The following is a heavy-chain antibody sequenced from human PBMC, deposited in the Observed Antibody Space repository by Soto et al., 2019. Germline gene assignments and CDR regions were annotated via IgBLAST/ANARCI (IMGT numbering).Heavy chain of an antibody. CDR3: ARQPPNWNYCLDY. Sequence: PGGSLRLSCAASGFTFSDYYMSWIRQAPGKGLEWVSYISSSGTTIFYADSLRGRFTISRDNAKKSLYLQMNSLRGEDTAVYYCARQPPNWNYCLDYWGQGTLVTVSS. V-gene: IGHV3-11*01. D-gene: IGHD1-7*01. J-gene: IGHJ4*02. CDR2: ISSSGTTI. CDR1: GFTFSDYY.